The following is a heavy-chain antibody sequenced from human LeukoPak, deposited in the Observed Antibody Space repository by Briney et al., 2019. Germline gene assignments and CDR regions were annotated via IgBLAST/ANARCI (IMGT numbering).Heavy chain of an antibody. V-gene: IGHV3-30*14. CDR2: ISDDGSNK. CDR3: ARGYSSGDYYFDY. J-gene: IGHJ4*02. Sequence: PGRSLRLSCAASGFTFITYAMHWVRQAPGKGLEWVAVISDDGSNKYYADSVKGRFTISRDNSKNTLYLQMNSLRAEDTAVYYCARGYSSGDYYFDYWGQGTLVTVSS. D-gene: IGHD6-19*01. CDR1: GFTFITYA.